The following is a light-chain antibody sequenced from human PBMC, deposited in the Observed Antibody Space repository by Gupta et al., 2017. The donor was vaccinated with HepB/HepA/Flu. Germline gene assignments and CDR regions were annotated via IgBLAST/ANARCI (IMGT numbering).Light chain of an antibody. CDR1: QSISSY. Sequence: EIQMTQSPSSRAASVGDRFTITCRASQSISSYLNWYQQKPGKAPKLLIYAASSLQSGVPSRFSGSGSVTDFTLTISRLQPEDFATYYCQQSYSTPRTFGPGTKVDIK. CDR2: AAS. V-gene: IGKV1-39*01. J-gene: IGKJ3*01. CDR3: QQSYSTPRT.